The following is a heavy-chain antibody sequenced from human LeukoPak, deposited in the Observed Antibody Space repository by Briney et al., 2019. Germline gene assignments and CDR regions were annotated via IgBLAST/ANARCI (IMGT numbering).Heavy chain of an antibody. CDR1: GGSISSSNW. J-gene: IGHJ6*02. D-gene: IGHD6-13*01. V-gene: IGHV4-4*02. CDR3: ARGRYVAAAGRRIPYYYGMDV. Sequence: SETLSLTCAVSGGSISSSNWWSWVGQPPGKGLEWIGEIYHSGSTNYNPSLKSRVTISVDKSKNQFSLKLSSVTAADTAVYYCARGRYVAAAGRRIPYYYGMDVWGQGTTVTVSS. CDR2: IYHSGST.